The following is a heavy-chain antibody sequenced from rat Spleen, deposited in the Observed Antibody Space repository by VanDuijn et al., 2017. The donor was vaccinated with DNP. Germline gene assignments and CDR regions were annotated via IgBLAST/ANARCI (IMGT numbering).Heavy chain of an antibody. V-gene: IGHV3-1*01. J-gene: IGHJ2*01. CDR2: ISYSGRT. Sequence: EVQLQESGPGLVKPSQSLSLTCSVTGYSITSNYWGWIRQFPGNKVEYIGHISYSGRTNYNPSLKSRISITRDTSKNHFFLQLNSVTTEDTATYYSVRGHPPRGFDYWGQGVMVTVSS. CDR1: GYSITSNY. CDR3: VRGHPPRGFDY. D-gene: IGHD3-8*01.